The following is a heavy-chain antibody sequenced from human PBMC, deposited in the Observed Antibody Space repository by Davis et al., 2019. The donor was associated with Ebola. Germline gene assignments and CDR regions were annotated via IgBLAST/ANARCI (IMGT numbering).Heavy chain of an antibody. CDR2: ISSSSSYI. J-gene: IGHJ6*03. V-gene: IGHV3-21*04. CDR3: ARRYTCSGNYMDV. Sequence: GESLKISCAASGFTFSSYSMNWVRQAPGKGLEWVSSISSSSSYIYYADSVKGRFTISRDNAKNSLYLQMNTLRAEDTAVYHCARRYTCSGNYMDVWGKGTTVTVSS. CDR1: GFTFSSYS. D-gene: IGHD2-15*01.